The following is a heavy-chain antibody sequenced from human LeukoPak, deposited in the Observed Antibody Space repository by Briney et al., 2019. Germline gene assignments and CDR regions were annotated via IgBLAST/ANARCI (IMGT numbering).Heavy chain of an antibody. J-gene: IGHJ4*02. CDR1: GFTFSSYW. CDR2: INSDGSST. CDR3: ARVPLWFGELGPFDY. V-gene: IGHV3-74*01. Sequence: GGSLRLSCAASGFTFSSYWMHWVRQAPGKGLVWVSRINSDGSSTSYADSVKGRFTISRDNAKNTLYLQMNSLRAEDTAVYYRARVPLWFGELGPFDYWGQGTLVTVSS. D-gene: IGHD3-10*01.